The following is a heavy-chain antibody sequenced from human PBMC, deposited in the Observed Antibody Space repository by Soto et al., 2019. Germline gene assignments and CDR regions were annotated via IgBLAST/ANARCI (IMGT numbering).Heavy chain of an antibody. Sequence: GGSLRLSCAASGFTPSANWMHWVRQVPGKGLVWVSRISSDRSTTVYADFVKGRFTISRDNAKNTLYLQMNGLTAEDTAAYYCARQLIYSFDMWGQGTMVTVSS. CDR1: GFTPSANW. V-gene: IGHV3-74*01. CDR2: ISSDRSTT. D-gene: IGHD1-1*01. CDR3: ARQLIYSFDM. J-gene: IGHJ3*02.